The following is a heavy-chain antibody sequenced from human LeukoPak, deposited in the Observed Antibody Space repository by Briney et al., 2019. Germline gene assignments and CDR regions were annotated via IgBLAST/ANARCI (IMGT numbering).Heavy chain of an antibody. D-gene: IGHD3-16*01. V-gene: IGHV1-24*01. Sequence: ASVKVSCKVSGYTLTELSMHWVRQAPGKGLEWMGGFDPEDGETIYARKFQGRVTMTEDTSTDTTYMELSSLRSEDTAVYYCATEGGQKYYFDYWGQGTLVTVSS. CDR3: ATEGGQKYYFDY. J-gene: IGHJ4*02. CDR2: FDPEDGET. CDR1: GYTLTELS.